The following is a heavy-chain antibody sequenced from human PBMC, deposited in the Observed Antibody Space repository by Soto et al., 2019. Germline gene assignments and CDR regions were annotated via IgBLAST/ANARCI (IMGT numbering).Heavy chain of an antibody. Sequence: QVQLVESGGGVVQPGRSLRLSCAASGFTFSSYAMHWVRQAPGKGLEWVAVISYDGSNKYYADSVKGRFTISRDNSKNTLYLQMNSLRAEDTAVYYCARDRWGDIVATTLRYWGQGTLVTVSS. CDR3: ARDRWGDIVATTLRY. D-gene: IGHD5-12*01. CDR1: GFTFSSYA. J-gene: IGHJ4*02. CDR2: ISYDGSNK. V-gene: IGHV3-30-3*01.